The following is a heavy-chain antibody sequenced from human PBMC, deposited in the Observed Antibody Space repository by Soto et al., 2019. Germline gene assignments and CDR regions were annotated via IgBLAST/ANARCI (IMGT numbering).Heavy chain of an antibody. V-gene: IGHV4-39*01. Sequence: SEILSLTCTVSGGSISGDTYYWGWIRQPPGKGLEWIGSIYYSGSTYYNPSLKSRVTISVDTSKNQFSLKLSSVTAADTAVYYCACIFSGGYGYGFYYYGMDVWGQGTTVPVSS. D-gene: IGHD5-18*01. J-gene: IGHJ6*02. CDR2: IYYSGST. CDR1: GGSISGDTYY. CDR3: ACIFSGGYGYGFYYYGMDV.